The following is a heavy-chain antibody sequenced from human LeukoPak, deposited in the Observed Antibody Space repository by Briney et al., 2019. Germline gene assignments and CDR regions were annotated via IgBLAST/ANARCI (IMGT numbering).Heavy chain of an antibody. CDR2: IYFSGST. D-gene: IGHD4/OR15-4a*01. CDR3: ARERGAGGFDF. Sequence: SETLSLTCAVSGGSITSHYWNWIRQPPGKELEWIGYIYFSGSTDYNPSLKGRVTISVDTSKNQFSLNLNSVTAADTAVYYCARERGAGGFDFRGQGALVTVSS. J-gene: IGHJ4*02. V-gene: IGHV4-59*11. CDR1: GGSITSHY.